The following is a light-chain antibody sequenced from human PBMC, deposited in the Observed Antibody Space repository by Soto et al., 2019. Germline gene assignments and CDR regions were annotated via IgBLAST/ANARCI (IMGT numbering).Light chain of an antibody. V-gene: IGLV3-21*04. CDR1: NIGSKS. Sequence: SYELTQPPSVSVAPGKTARITCGGNNIGSKSVHWYQQKPGQAPVLVIYYDSYRPSGIPERFSGSNSGNTATLTISRVEAGDEADYYCQVWDSSSDHLVVFGGGTKLTVL. CDR2: YDS. J-gene: IGLJ2*01. CDR3: QVWDSSSDHLVV.